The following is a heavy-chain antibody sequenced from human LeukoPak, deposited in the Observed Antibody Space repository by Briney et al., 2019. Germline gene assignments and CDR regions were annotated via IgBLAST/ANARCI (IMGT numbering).Heavy chain of an antibody. Sequence: SETLSLTCIVPGGSISIYSWSWIRQPAGKGLEWIGRIYNTGSTNYNPSLRSRVTMSVDTSKNQFSLKLSSVTAADTAVYYCARDGYQGNFDYWGQGTLVTVSS. CDR1: GGSISIYS. V-gene: IGHV4-4*07. CDR3: ARDGYQGNFDY. J-gene: IGHJ4*02. D-gene: IGHD5-12*01. CDR2: IYNTGST.